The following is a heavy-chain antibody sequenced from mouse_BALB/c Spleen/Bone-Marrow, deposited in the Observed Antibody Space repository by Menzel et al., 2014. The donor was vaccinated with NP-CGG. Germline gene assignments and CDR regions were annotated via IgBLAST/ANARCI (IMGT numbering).Heavy chain of an antibody. CDR1: GFNIXETY. Sequence: EVQLQQSGAELVKPGASVKLSCTASGFNIXETYIHWVEQRPEQGLEWIGRIDPANDNTKYDPKFQDKATITADTSSNTAYLQLSSLTSEDTAVYYCARDYEDYWGQGTTLTVSS. CDR2: IDPANDNT. J-gene: IGHJ2*01. D-gene: IGHD1-1*01. V-gene: IGHV14-3*02. CDR3: ARDYEDY.